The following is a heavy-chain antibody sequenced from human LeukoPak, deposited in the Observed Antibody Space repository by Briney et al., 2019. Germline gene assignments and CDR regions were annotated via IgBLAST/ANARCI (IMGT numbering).Heavy chain of an antibody. CDR1: GGSFSGYY. J-gene: IGHJ5*02. Sequence: PSETLSLTCAVYGGSFSGYYWSWIRQPPGKGLEWIGEINHSGSTNYNPSLKSRVTISVDTSKNQFSLKLSSVTAADTAVYYCARRRSSSWTRGGWFDPWGQGTLVTVSS. CDR2: INHSGST. D-gene: IGHD6-13*01. CDR3: ARRRSSSWTRGGWFDP. V-gene: IGHV4-34*01.